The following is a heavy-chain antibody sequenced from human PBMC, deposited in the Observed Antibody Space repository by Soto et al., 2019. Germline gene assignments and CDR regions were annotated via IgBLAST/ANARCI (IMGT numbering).Heavy chain of an antibody. Sequence: QVQLVESGGGVVQPGRSLRLSCAASGFTFSSYGMHWVRQAPGKGLEWVAVISYDGSNKYYADSVKGRFTISRDNSKNTLYLQMNSLRAEDTAVYYCAAYCSSTSCYRFYYGMDVWGQGTKVTVSS. V-gene: IGHV3-30*03. CDR2: ISYDGSNK. D-gene: IGHD2-2*01. CDR1: GFTFSSYG. J-gene: IGHJ6*02. CDR3: AAYCSSTSCYRFYYGMDV.